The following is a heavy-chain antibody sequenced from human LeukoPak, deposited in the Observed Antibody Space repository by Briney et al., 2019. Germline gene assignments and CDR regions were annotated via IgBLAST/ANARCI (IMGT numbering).Heavy chain of an antibody. V-gene: IGHV4-31*01. J-gene: IGHJ4*02. CDR1: GGSISSGGYY. Sequence: KPSETLSLTCTVSGGSISSGGYYWSWIRQHPGKGLEWIGYIYYSGSTYYNPSLKSQVTISVDTSKNQFSLKLSSVTAADTAVYYCARGEVPAAFDYWGQGTLVTVSS. CDR3: ARGEVPAAFDY. CDR2: IYYSGST. D-gene: IGHD2-2*01.